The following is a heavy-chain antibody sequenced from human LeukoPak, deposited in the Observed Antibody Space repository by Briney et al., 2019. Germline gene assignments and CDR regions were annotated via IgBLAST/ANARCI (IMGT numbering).Heavy chain of an antibody. D-gene: IGHD4-17*01. J-gene: IGHJ5*02. Sequence: SGTLSLTCAVSGGSISSSNWWSWVRQPPGKGLEWIGEIYHSGSTNYNPSLKSRVTISVDTSKNQFSLKLSSVTAADTAVYYCARYYGDNRWFDPWGQGTLVTVSS. CDR3: ARYYGDNRWFDP. CDR2: IYHSGST. CDR1: GGSISSSNW. V-gene: IGHV4-4*02.